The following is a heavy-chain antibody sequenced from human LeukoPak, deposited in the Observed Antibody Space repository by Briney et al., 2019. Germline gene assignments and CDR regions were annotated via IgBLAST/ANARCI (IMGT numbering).Heavy chain of an antibody. J-gene: IGHJ4*02. CDR1: GFTFSSYG. CDR3: AKGHYYGSGSLDY. V-gene: IGHV3-23*01. D-gene: IGHD3-10*01. CDR2: IGGRDGST. Sequence: GGSLRLSCAASGFTFSSYGMSWVRQAPGKGLEWVSAIGGRDGSTYYADSVKGRFTIPRDNSKNTLYVQMNSLRAEDTAVYYCAKGHYYGSGSLDYWGQGTLVTVSS.